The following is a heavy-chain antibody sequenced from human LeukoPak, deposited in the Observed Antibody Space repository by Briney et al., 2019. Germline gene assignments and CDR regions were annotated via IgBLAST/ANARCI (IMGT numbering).Heavy chain of an antibody. CDR1: GGSISSGGYS. CDR3: ARGGNPWGYFDY. V-gene: IGHV4-30-2*05. CDR2: IYHSGST. J-gene: IGHJ4*02. Sequence: SETLSLTCAVSGGSISSGGYSWSWIRQPPGKGLEWIGYIYHSGSTYYNPSLKSRVTISVDTSKNQFSLKLSSVTAADTAVYYCARGGNPWGYFDYWGQGTLVTVSS. D-gene: IGHD1-14*01.